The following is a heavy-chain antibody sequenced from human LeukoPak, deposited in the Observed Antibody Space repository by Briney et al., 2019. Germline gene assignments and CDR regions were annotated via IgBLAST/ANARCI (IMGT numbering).Heavy chain of an antibody. CDR2: IYPGDSDT. CDR3: ARHFTGEVYYYGSGSYSKGVAFDY. J-gene: IGHJ4*02. D-gene: IGHD3-10*01. CDR1: GYSFTSYW. V-gene: IGHV5-51*01. Sequence: GESLKISCKGSGYSFTSYWIGWVRQMPGKGLEWMGIIYPGDSDTRYSPSFQGQVTISADKSISTAYLQWSSLKASDTAMYYCARHFTGEVYYYGSGSYSKGVAFDYWGQGTLVTVSS.